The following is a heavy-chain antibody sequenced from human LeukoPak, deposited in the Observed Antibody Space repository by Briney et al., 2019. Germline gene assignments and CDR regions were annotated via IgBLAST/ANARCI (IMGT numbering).Heavy chain of an antibody. V-gene: IGHV4-59*01. CDR1: GGSITSYY. D-gene: IGHD3-9*01. CDR3: ARETLDWFIDN. J-gene: IGHJ4*02. CDR2: SYCTGST. Sequence: LETLSLTCSVSGGSITSYYWSWIRQPPGKGLEYIGHSYCTGSTNYNPSLKSRVTISVDTSRNQFSLRLSSVTAADTAVYYCARETLDWFIDNWGQGTLVSVSS.